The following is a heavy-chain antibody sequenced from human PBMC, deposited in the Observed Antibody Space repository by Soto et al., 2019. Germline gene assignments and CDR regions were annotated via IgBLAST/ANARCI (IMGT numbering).Heavy chain of an antibody. Sequence: ASVKVSCKASGYSFTSHYIHWVRQAPGQGLEWMGWISTYNGNTKYAQKLQGRVTMTTDTSTSTAYMELRSLRSDDTAVFYCAREMVRGVGSDYWGQGTLVTVSS. CDR1: GYSFTSHY. CDR3: AREMVRGVGSDY. CDR2: ISTYNGNT. D-gene: IGHD3-10*01. V-gene: IGHV1-18*04. J-gene: IGHJ4*02.